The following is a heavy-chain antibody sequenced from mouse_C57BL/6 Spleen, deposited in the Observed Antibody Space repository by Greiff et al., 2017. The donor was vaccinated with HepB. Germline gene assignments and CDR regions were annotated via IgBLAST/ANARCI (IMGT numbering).Heavy chain of an antibody. Sequence: EVKLVESGPGLVKPSQSLSLTCSVTGYSITSGYYWNWIRQFPGNKLEWMGYISYDGSNNYNPSLKNRISITRDTSKNQFFLKLNSVTTEDTATYYCAREGDYGGFAYWGQGTLVTVSA. V-gene: IGHV3-6*01. CDR3: AREGDYGGFAY. CDR1: GYSITSGYY. CDR2: ISYDGSN. D-gene: IGHD2-4*01. J-gene: IGHJ3*01.